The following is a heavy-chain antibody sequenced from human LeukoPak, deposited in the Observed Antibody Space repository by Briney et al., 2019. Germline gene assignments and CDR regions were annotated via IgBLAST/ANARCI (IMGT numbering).Heavy chain of an antibody. CDR2: ISAYNGNT. D-gene: IGHD5-18*01. J-gene: IGHJ4*02. V-gene: IGHV1-18*01. Sequence: ASVKVSCKASGYTFTSYGISWVRQAPGQGLEWMGWISAYNGNTNYAQKLQGRVTMTTDTSTSTAYMELRSLRSDDTAVYYCVRPFRGYSYGLFDYWGQGTLVTVSS. CDR1: GYTFTSYG. CDR3: VRPFRGYSYGLFDY.